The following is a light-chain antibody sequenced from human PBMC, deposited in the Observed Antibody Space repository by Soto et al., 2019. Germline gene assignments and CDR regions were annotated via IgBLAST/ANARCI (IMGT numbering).Light chain of an antibody. V-gene: IGKV3-20*01. CDR1: HSVSSY. J-gene: IGKJ1*01. CDR3: QHFVNSLTWT. Sequence: EIVLTQSPATLSLSPGERAALSFGAIHSVSSYFAWYQQTPGHAPRLLIYGASTRATGIPERFSGSGSGTDFTLTISRLEPEDLAVYYCQHFVNSLTWTFGQGTKVDIK. CDR2: GAS.